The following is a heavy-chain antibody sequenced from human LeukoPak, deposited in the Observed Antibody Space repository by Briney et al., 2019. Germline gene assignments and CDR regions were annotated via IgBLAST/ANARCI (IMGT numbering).Heavy chain of an antibody. D-gene: IGHD3-16*01. CDR2: IIPIFGTA. J-gene: IGHJ4*02. CDR1: TGTFSSYA. Sequence: ASVKVSCKASTGTFSSYAISWVRQAPGQGLEWMGGIIPIFGTANYAQKFQGRVTITADESTSTAYMELSGLRSEDTAVYYCARASGGDYFDYWGQGTLVTVSS. V-gene: IGHV1-69*13. CDR3: ARASGGDYFDY.